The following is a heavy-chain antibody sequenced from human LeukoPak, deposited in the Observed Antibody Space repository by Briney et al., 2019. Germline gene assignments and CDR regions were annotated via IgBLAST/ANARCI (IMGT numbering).Heavy chain of an antibody. V-gene: IGHV3-23*01. CDR2: ISGSGGST. J-gene: IGHJ4*02. CDR1: GFTFSSYA. D-gene: IGHD2-2*01. CDR3: ARVRCSSTSCSLFDY. Sequence: GGSLRLSCAASGFTFSSYAMDWVRQAPGKGLEWVSYISGSGGSTYYADSVKGRFTISRDNAKNSLYLQMNSLRAEDTALYYCARVRCSSTSCSLFDYWGQGTLVTVSS.